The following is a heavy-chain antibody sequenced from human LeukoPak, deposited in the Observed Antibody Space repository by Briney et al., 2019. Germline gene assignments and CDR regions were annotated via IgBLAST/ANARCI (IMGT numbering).Heavy chain of an antibody. CDR1: GYTFTGYF. CDR3: ARAQYYYPHHYYVY. CDR2: INPNSGVT. D-gene: IGHD3-10*01. V-gene: IGHV1-2*02. J-gene: IGHJ4*02. Sequence: ASVKVSCKASGYTFTGYFMNWVRQAPGQGLEWMGWINPNSGVTTYAQKFQGRVTMTRDTSTNTAYMELSRLRSDDTAVYYCARAQYYYPHHYYVYWGQGTLVTVSS.